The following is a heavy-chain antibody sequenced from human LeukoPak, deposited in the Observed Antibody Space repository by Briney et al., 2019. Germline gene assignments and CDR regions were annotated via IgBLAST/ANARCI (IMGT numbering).Heavy chain of an antibody. CDR1: GFTFSSYD. Sequence: GGSLRLSCAASGFTFSSYDMHWVRQVPGKGLEWVAIIKEDGREKYYADSVKGRFAISRDNAKNSLFLQLSSLKAEDTAMYYCARAPLVRGLIPSFDYWGQGTLVTVSS. CDR2: IKEDGREK. CDR3: ARAPLVRGLIPSFDY. J-gene: IGHJ4*02. D-gene: IGHD3-10*01. V-gene: IGHV3-7*01.